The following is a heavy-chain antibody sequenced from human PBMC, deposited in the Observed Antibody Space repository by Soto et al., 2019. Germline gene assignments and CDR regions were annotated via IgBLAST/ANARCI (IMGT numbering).Heavy chain of an antibody. D-gene: IGHD2-2*01. Sequence: SETLSLTCAVYGGSFSGYYWSWIRQPPGKGLEWIGEINHSGSTNYNPSLKSRVTISVDTSKNQFSLKLSSVTAADTVVYYCARSSPGNYCSSTSCRKRIFYYYYGMDVWGQGTTVTVSS. CDR1: GGSFSGYY. CDR3: ARSSPGNYCSSTSCRKRIFYYYYGMDV. CDR2: INHSGST. J-gene: IGHJ6*02. V-gene: IGHV4-34*01.